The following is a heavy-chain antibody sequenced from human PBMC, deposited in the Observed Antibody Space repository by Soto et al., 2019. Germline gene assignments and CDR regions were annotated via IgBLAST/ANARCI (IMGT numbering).Heavy chain of an antibody. Sequence: EGQLVESGGGLVKPGGSLRLSCAGSGFTFSYAWMNWVRQAPGKGLEWVGRIKSKSDGGTIDYAAPGKGRFTISRDDSKNTVYLQMNSLETEDTAVHYCSTGGYYLDYWGQGTLVTVSS. CDR1: GFTFSYAW. D-gene: IGHD3-10*01. J-gene: IGHJ4*02. CDR2: IKSKSDGGTI. V-gene: IGHV3-15*07. CDR3: STGGYYLDY.